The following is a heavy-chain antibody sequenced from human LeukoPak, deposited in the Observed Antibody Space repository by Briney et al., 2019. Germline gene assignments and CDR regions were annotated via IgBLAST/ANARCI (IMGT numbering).Heavy chain of an antibody. V-gene: IGHV4-59*08. D-gene: IGHD4-17*01. CDR1: GGSISSYY. Sequence: PSETLSLTCTVSGGSISSYYGSWIRQPPGRGLEWIGYIYYSGSTNYNHSLKSRVTISVDTSKNQFSLKLSSVTAADTAVYYCARAYGDYVPDAFDIWGQGTMVTVSS. J-gene: IGHJ3*02. CDR3: ARAYGDYVPDAFDI. CDR2: IYYSGST.